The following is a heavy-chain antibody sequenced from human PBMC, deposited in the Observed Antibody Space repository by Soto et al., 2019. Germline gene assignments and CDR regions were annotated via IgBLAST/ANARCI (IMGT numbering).Heavy chain of an antibody. Sequence: QVQLQQWGAGLLKPSETLSLTCAVYGGSFSGYYWSWIRQPPGKGLEWIGEINHSGSTNYNPSLKSRVTISVDTSKNQFSLKLHCVTAADTAVYYCARPFFYDFWSGYYTFDYGGQGTLVTVSS. CDR1: GGSFSGYY. D-gene: IGHD3-3*01. V-gene: IGHV4-34*01. CDR2: INHSGST. J-gene: IGHJ4*02. CDR3: ARPFFYDFWSGYYTFDY.